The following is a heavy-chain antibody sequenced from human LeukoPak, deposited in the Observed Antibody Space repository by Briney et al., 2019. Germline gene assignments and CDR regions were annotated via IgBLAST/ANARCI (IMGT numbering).Heavy chain of an antibody. CDR3: ARAETTVITRMDY. CDR1: GGTFSSYA. V-gene: IGHV1-69*05. CDR2: IIPIFGTA. D-gene: IGHD4-17*01. J-gene: IGHJ4*02. Sequence: SVKVSCKASGGTFSSYAISWVRQAPGQGLEWMGRIIPIFGTANYAQKFQGRVTITTDESTSIAYMELSSLRSEDTAVYYCARAETTVITRMDYWGQGTLVTVSS.